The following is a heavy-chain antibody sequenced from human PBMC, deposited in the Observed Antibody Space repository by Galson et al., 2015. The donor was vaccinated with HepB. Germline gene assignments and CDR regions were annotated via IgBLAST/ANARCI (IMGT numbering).Heavy chain of an antibody. J-gene: IGHJ6*02. V-gene: IGHV3-30*18. CDR1: GFTFSSYG. Sequence: SLRLSCAASGFTFSSYGMHWVRQAPGKGLEWVAVISYDGSNKYYADSVKGRFTISRDNSKNTLYLQMNSLRAEDTAVYYCAKGLVTTDYYYGMDVWGQGTTVTVSS. CDR3: AKGLVTTDYYYGMDV. D-gene: IGHD4-11*01. CDR2: ISYDGSNK.